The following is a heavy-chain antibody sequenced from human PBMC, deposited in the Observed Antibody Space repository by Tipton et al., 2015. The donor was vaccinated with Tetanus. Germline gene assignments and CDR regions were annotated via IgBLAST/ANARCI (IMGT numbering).Heavy chain of an antibody. D-gene: IGHD7-27*01. Sequence: SLRLSCAASGFSFSSYSMNWVRQAPGKGLEWVSSISSGGNYIYYADSVKGRFTISRDSALYLQMTSLRAEDTAIYYCVRDRNWGPFDPWGKGTLVTGSS. CDR2: ISSGGNYI. CDR3: VRDRNWGPFDP. V-gene: IGHV3-21*01. J-gene: IGHJ5*02. CDR1: GFSFSSYS.